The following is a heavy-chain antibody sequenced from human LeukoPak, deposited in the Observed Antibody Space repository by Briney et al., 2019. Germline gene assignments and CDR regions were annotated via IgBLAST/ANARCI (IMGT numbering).Heavy chain of an antibody. D-gene: IGHD2-2*01. CDR1: GNYW. CDR3: VSFYETY. V-gene: IGHV3-74*01. CDR2: INSDGSWT. Sequence: GGSLRLSCAASGNYWMHWVRQAPGKGLVWVSHINSDGSWTSYADSVKGRFTISKDNAKNTVYLQMNNLRAEDTAVYNCVSFYETYWGRGTLVTVSS. J-gene: IGHJ4*02.